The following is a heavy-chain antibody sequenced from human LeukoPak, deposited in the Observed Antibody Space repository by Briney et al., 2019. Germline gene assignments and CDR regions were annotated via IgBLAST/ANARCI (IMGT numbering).Heavy chain of an antibody. CDR3: ARLGRPDGFDI. Sequence: TSETLSLTCTVSGGSISSSSYYWGWIRQPPGKGLEWIGSIYYSGSTYYNPSLKSRVTISVDTSNNQFSLKLSSVTAADTAVYYCARLGRPDGFDIWGHGTIVTVSS. CDR1: GGSISSSSYY. J-gene: IGHJ3*02. V-gene: IGHV4-39*01. CDR2: IYYSGST.